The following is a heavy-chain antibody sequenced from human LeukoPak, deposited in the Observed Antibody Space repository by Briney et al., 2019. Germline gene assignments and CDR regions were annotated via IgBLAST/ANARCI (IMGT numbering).Heavy chain of an antibody. CDR1: GGSISSYY. D-gene: IGHD3-16*01. V-gene: IGHV4-4*07. CDR3: ARHPRPGNQKLGGYFDY. J-gene: IGHJ4*02. CDR2: IYTSGST. Sequence: PSETLSLTCTVSGGSISSYYWSWIRQPAGKGLEWIGRIYTSGSTNYNPSLKSRVTMSVDTSKNQFSLKLSSVTAADTAVYYCARHPRPGNQKLGGYFDYWGQGNLVTVSS.